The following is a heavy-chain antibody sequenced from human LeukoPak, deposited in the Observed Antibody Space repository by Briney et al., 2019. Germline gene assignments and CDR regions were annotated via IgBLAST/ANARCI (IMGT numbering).Heavy chain of an antibody. CDR3: ARDQVGGHYNY. Sequence: HPGGSLRLSCAASGFTFTDYWMTWVRQAPGKGPEWVANIKEDGSERYYVDSMKGRFTISRDNVENSLYLQMNSLRAEDTAVYYCARDQVGGHYNYWGQGTLVTVSS. J-gene: IGHJ4*02. CDR1: GFTFTDYW. CDR2: IKEDGSER. D-gene: IGHD2-21*02. V-gene: IGHV3-7*01.